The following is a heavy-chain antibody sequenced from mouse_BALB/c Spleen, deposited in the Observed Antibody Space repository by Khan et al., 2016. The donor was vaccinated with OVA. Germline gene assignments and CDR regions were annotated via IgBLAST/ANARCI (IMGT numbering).Heavy chain of an antibody. CDR1: GYTFTNYG. CDR3: ARDYGYAY. Sequence: QIQLVQSGPELKKPGETVKISCKASGYTFTNYGMNWVKQAPGKGLKWMGWINTYTGEPTSAEAFKGRFAFSLDTSASTAYLQINTLKNEDTATYFCARDYGYAYWGQGTLVTVSA. V-gene: IGHV9-3-1*01. J-gene: IGHJ3*01. D-gene: IGHD1-2*01. CDR2: INTYTGEP.